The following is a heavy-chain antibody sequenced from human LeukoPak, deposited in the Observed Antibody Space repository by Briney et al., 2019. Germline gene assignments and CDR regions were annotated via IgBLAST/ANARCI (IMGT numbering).Heavy chain of an antibody. Sequence: ETLSLTCTVSGGSISSYYWSWIRQPAGKGLEWIGRIYTSGSTNYNPSLKSRVTMSVDTSKNQFSLKLSSVTAADTAVYYCAAPSHCSSTSSSCYYYMDVWGKGATVTVSS. D-gene: IGHD2-2*01. V-gene: IGHV4-4*07. CDR3: AAPSHCSSTSSSCYYYMDV. CDR2: IYTSGST. J-gene: IGHJ6*03. CDR1: GGSISSYY.